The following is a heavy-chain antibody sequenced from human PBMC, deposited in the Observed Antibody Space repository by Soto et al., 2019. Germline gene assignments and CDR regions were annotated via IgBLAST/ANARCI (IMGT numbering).Heavy chain of an antibody. Sequence: QVQLLQSGAEVKRPGSSVKVSCEASGGTFSSLGFTWVRQAPGQGLEWMGGIIPISGRTTFAQKFQGRVTITADESTRATYMELTTLTSVDTAMYYCATRGTQGRWLEFADYWGQGTLVTVSS. CDR1: GGTFSSLG. CDR2: IIPISGRT. D-gene: IGHD5-12*01. J-gene: IGHJ4*02. V-gene: IGHV1-69*01. CDR3: ATRGTQGRWLEFADY.